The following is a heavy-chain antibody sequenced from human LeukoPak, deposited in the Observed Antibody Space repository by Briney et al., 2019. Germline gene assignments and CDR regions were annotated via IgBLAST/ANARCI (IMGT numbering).Heavy chain of an antibody. Sequence: ASVKVSCKASRYTFTNFYMHWVRQAPGQGLEWMGLINPVGGSTTYAQEFQGRVTMTSDTSTSTVYMELSSLRSEDTAVYYCARGPTMTSFDYWGRGTVVPVSS. CDR1: RYTFTNFY. V-gene: IGHV1-46*01. D-gene: IGHD1-1*01. CDR3: ARGPTMTSFDY. J-gene: IGHJ4*02. CDR2: INPVGGST.